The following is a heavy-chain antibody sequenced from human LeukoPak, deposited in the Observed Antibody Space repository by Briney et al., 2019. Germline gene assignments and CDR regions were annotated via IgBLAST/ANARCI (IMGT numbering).Heavy chain of an antibody. CDR2: INHSGST. J-gene: IGHJ3*02. V-gene: IGHV4-34*01. CDR3: AREEDCSGGICYLGNAFDI. Sequence: PSETLSLTCTVSGDSISSYYWNWVRQPPGKGLEWIGEINHSGSTNYNASLKSRVTISVDTSKNQFSLKLSSVTAADTAVYYCAREEDCSGGICYLGNAFDIWGQGTMVTVSS. D-gene: IGHD2-15*01. CDR1: GDSISSYY.